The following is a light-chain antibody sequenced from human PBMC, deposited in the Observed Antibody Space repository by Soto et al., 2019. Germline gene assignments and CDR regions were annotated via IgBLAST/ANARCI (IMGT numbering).Light chain of an antibody. J-gene: IGLJ3*02. Sequence: QSALTQPASVSGSPGQSITISCTGTSSDVGAYNHVSWYQQHPGKAPKLTIYEVSNRPSGVSNRFSGSKSGNTASLTISGLQAEDEADYYCTSYTSDITWVFGGGTKLTVL. CDR1: SSDVGAYNH. V-gene: IGLV2-14*01. CDR2: EVS. CDR3: TSYTSDITWV.